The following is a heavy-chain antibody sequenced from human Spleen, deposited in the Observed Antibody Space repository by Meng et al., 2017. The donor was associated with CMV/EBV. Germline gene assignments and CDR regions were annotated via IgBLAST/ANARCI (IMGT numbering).Heavy chain of an antibody. J-gene: IGHJ4*02. D-gene: IGHD3-9*01. CDR1: GGSISNLDYC. V-gene: IGHV4-39*01. CDR3: ARGGKLLTGYYTLDS. Sequence: SETLSLTCTVSGGSISNLDYCWTWIRQPPGKDVEWIGCIYDTGRTHYNPSLRSRLTIFVDTSKNQFSLELSSVTAADTAVYYCARGGKLLTGYYTLDSWGQGKLVTVSS. CDR2: IYDTGRT.